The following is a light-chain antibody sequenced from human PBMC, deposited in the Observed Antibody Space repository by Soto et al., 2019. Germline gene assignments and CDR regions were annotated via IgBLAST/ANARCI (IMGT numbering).Light chain of an antibody. V-gene: IGKV3-15*01. Sequence: ELVKTQSRATLTASPGERVTLSWRASQNIRSSLAWYQQRPGQAPRLLIYDASTRATGIPPRFSGGGSGTEFTLTISSLQSEDFALYYCQQYDAWPPCTLGQGTKVDIK. CDR1: QNIRSS. CDR2: DAS. J-gene: IGKJ2*02. CDR3: QQYDAWPPCT.